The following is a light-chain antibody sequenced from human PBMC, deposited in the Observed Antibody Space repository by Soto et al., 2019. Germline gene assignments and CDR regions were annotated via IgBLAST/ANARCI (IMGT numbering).Light chain of an antibody. CDR2: EVS. J-gene: IGLJ1*01. CDR1: SSDIGGYKY. V-gene: IGLV2-14*01. Sequence: QSALTQPASVSGSLGQSITISCTGTSSDIGGYKYVSWYQQHPGKAPKLIIFEVSNRPSGVSDRFSGSNSGNTASLTISGLQAEDEADYYCSSYSISSTLHYVFGTGTKVTVL. CDR3: SSYSISSTLHYV.